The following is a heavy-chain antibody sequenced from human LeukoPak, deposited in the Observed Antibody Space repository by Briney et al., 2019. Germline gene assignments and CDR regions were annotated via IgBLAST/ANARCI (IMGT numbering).Heavy chain of an antibody. CDR2: ISGDGGST. CDR3: AKDSGRGYSGYDFLYYYYYGMDV. J-gene: IGHJ6*02. CDR1: GSTFDDYA. Sequence: GALRLSCAASGSTFDDYAMHWVRQAPGKGLEWLSLISGDGGSTYYADSVKGRFTISRDNSKNSLYLQMNSLRTEDTALYYCAKDSGRGYSGYDFLYYYYYGMDVWGQGTTVTVSS. D-gene: IGHD5-12*01. V-gene: IGHV3-43*02.